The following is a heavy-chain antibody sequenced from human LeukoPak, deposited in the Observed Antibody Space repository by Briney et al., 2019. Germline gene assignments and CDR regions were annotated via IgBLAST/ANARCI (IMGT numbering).Heavy chain of an antibody. CDR1: GFTFNNYT. Sequence: PGGSLRLSCAASGFTFNNYTMNWVHQAPGKGLEWVSSISSGSSTTYYADSVKGRFTISSDNAKNSLYLQMNSLRAEDTAVYYCARGHTVTSYFDYWGQGTLVTVSS. CDR3: ARGHTVTSYFDY. CDR2: ISSGSSTT. V-gene: IGHV3-21*01. J-gene: IGHJ4*02. D-gene: IGHD4-17*01.